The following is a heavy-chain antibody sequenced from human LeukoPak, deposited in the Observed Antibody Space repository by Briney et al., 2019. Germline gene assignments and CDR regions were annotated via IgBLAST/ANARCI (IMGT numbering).Heavy chain of an antibody. Sequence: PGGSLRLSCAASGFTFRNNWMSWVRQTPGKGLEWVANINQDGSDKYYVDSVKGRFTISRDNSKNSLYLQMNSLRAEDTAVYYCARGLAAAGTRGPYWGQGTLVTVSS. CDR2: INQDGSDK. V-gene: IGHV3-7*04. J-gene: IGHJ4*02. CDR1: GFTFRNNW. D-gene: IGHD6-13*01. CDR3: ARGLAAAGTRGPY.